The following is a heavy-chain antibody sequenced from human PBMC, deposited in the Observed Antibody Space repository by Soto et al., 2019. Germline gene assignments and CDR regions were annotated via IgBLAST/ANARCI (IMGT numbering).Heavy chain of an antibody. V-gene: IGHV1-18*04. CDR3: ARENYYDSSGYEGAFDI. J-gene: IGHJ3*02. D-gene: IGHD3-22*01. CDR2: ISAYNGNT. Sequence: ASVKVSCKASGYTFTSYGISWVRQAPGQGLEWMGWISAYNGNTNYAQKLQGRVTMTTDTSTSTAYMELRSLRSDDTAVYYCARENYYDSSGYEGAFDIWGQGTMVTVSS. CDR1: GYTFTSYG.